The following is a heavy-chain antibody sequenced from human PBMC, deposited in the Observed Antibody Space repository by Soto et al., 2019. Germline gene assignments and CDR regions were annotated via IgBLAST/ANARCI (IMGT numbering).Heavy chain of an antibody. J-gene: IGHJ6*03. Sequence: GESLKISCKGSGYSFTSYWIGWVRQMPGKGLEWMGIIYPGDSDTRYSPSFQGQVTISADKSISTAYLQWSSLKASDTAMYYCARQGFWSGYYYYYYYMEVWGKGTTVTVYS. CDR1: GYSFTSYW. D-gene: IGHD3-3*01. V-gene: IGHV5-51*01. CDR2: IYPGDSDT. CDR3: ARQGFWSGYYYYYYYMEV.